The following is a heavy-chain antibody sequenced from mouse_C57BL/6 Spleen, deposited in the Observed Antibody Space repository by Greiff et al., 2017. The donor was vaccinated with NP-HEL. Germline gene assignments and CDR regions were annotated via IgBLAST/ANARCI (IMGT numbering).Heavy chain of an antibody. CDR3: AREGHYYGSSFYYFDY. CDR1: GYTFTSYW. J-gene: IGHJ2*01. CDR2: IDPSDSET. Sequence: QVQLQQPGAELVRPGSSVKLSCKASGYTFTSYWMHWVKQRPIQGLEWIGNIDPSDSETHYNQKFKDKATLTVDKSSSTAYMQLSSLTSEDSAVYYCAREGHYYGSSFYYFDYWGQGTTLTVSS. D-gene: IGHD1-1*01. V-gene: IGHV1-52*01.